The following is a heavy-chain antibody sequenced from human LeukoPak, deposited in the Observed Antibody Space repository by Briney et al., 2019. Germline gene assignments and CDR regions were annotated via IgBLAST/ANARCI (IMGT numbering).Heavy chain of an antibody. D-gene: IGHD4-11*01. CDR1: GFTFSNYE. J-gene: IGHJ4*02. V-gene: IGHV3-48*03. CDR3: ARDNTVPYFAY. Sequence: GGSLRLSCAASGFTFSNYEMNWVRQAPGKELEWLSYISSVGSSIYYADSVRGRFTISRDNAKNSLYLQMNSLRAEDTAVYYCARDNTVPYFAYWGQGTLVTVST. CDR2: ISSVGSSI.